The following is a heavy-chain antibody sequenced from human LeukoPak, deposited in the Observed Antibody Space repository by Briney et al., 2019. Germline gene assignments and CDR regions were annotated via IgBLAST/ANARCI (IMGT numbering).Heavy chain of an antibody. V-gene: IGHV3-23*01. CDR3: AKDGPASGDY. Sequence: GSLRLSCVAFGFTFRTYAMSWVRQAPGKGLEWVSGISGSGGTTYYADSVKGRFTISRDNSKNTLYLQMNSLRAEDTAVYYCAKDGPASGDYWGQGTLVTVSS. CDR2: ISGSGGTT. D-gene: IGHD2-2*01. J-gene: IGHJ4*02. CDR1: GFTFRTYA.